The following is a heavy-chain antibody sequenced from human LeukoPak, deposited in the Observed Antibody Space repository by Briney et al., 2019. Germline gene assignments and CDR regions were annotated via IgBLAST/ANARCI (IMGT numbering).Heavy chain of an antibody. CDR3: ATSAGWYNYFVMAV. D-gene: IGHD2-15*01. V-gene: IGHV3-23*01. CDR1: GFTFSSSA. Sequence: VGSLRLSCAASGFTFSSSAMNWVRQAPGKGLEWVSTVSGSGGTTHYAESVKGRFTISRDNSKSTLYLQMNSLRAEDTALYYCATSAGWYNYFVMAVWGQGTTVTVSS. J-gene: IGHJ6*02. CDR2: VSGSGGTT.